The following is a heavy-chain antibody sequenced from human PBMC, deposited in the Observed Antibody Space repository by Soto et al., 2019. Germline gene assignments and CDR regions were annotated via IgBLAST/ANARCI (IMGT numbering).Heavy chain of an antibody. V-gene: IGHV4-59*02. D-gene: IGHD3-3*01. J-gene: IGHJ5*02. CDR2: MHYTGFS. CDR3: AKVNDFWTGYYSTNWFDP. Sequence: SETLSLTCSFSGDSVTSHYLTWIRQSPEKGLEWIGYMHYTGFSHYNPSLKSRLTISVDTSKNQFSLKLTSVTVADTAVYYCAKVNDFWTGYYSTNWFDPWGQGTLVTVSS. CDR1: GDSVTSHY.